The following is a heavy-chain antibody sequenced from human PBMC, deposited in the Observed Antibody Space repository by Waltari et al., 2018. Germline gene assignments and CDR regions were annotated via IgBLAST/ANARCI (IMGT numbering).Heavy chain of an antibody. J-gene: IGHJ4*02. CDR1: VFGDYA. D-gene: IGHD6-25*01. Sequence: EVQLVASGGGLVKPGQSLRLSCAGYVFGDYAMGWFRQARGKGLEGVGFITSKAYGAKKEYAASGTGRLSSARDDSKSIAYLQMNSLKTEDTAIYYCSIAADDFEYYFDYWGQGTLVTVSS. CDR3: SIAADDFEYYFDY. CDR2: ITSKAYGAKK. V-gene: IGHV3-49*05.